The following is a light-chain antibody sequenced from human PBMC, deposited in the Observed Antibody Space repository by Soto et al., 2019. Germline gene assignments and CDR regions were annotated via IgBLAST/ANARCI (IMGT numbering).Light chain of an antibody. Sequence: DIVMTQSPDSLAVSLGERATINCKSSQSVFYSSNNKNYLAWYQQKPGQPPKLLIYWASTRESGVPDRFSVSGSGTDFTLTISSLQAEDVAVYYCQQYYGIPYTFGQGTKLEIK. J-gene: IGKJ2*01. CDR1: QSVFYSSNNKNY. CDR3: QQYYGIPYT. V-gene: IGKV4-1*01. CDR2: WAS.